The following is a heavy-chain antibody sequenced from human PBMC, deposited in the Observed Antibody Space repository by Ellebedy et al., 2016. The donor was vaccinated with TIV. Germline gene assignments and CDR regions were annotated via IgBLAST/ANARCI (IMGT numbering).Heavy chain of an antibody. CDR2: ISSSNSYT. Sequence: PGGSLRLSCAASGFTFSDYYMSWIRQAPGKGLEWVSYISSSNSYTDYADSVKGRFTISRDNAKNSLYLQMNSLRVEDTAVYYCAKEGATVTFSNWFDPWGQGTLVTVSS. CDR1: GFTFSDYY. J-gene: IGHJ5*02. D-gene: IGHD4-17*01. CDR3: AKEGATVTFSNWFDP. V-gene: IGHV3-11*06.